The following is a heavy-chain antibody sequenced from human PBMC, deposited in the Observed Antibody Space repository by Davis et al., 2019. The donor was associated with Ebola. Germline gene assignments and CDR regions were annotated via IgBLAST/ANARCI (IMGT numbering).Heavy chain of an antibody. CDR3: AARYGDYAPIDY. J-gene: IGHJ4*02. Sequence: GESLKISCAASGFTFSSYAMHWVRQAPGKGLEWVAVVSSDGGNKYYADSVKGRFTISRDNAKNSLYLQMNSLRAEDTAVYYCAARYGDYAPIDYWGQGTLVTVSS. CDR2: VSSDGGNK. V-gene: IGHV3-30-3*01. CDR1: GFTFSSYA. D-gene: IGHD4-17*01.